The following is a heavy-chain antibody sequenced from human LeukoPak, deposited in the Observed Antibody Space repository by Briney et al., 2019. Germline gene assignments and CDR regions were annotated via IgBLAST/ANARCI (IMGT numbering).Heavy chain of an antibody. CDR1: GYTFTNYD. CDR3: ARGPAAVGRAFDI. J-gene: IGHJ3*02. CDR2: MTPYSGDT. Sequence: ASVKASCKASGYTFTNYDINWVRQATGQGGEWMGWMTPYSGDTGYEQKFQGRVTMTRDTSISTAYMELKSLTSEDTAIYFCARGPAAVGRAFDIWGPGTTVSVSS. D-gene: IGHD6-13*01. V-gene: IGHV1-8*01.